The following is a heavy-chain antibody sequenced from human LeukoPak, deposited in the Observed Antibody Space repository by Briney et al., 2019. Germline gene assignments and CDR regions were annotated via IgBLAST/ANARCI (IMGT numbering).Heavy chain of an antibody. CDR3: VRDYNWGFDY. D-gene: IGHD1-1*01. V-gene: IGHV3-11*04. CDR2: ISRGGSST. CDR1: GFTFSDYY. J-gene: IGHJ4*02. Sequence: GGSLRLSCAASGFTFSDYYMSWIRQVPGKGLEWVSYISRGGSSTYYADSVKGRFTISRDNSKNNVYLQMYSLRVEDTSIYYCVRDYNWGFDYWGQGTVVTVSS.